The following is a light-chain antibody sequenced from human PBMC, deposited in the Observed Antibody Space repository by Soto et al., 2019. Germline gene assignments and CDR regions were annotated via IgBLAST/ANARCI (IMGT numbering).Light chain of an antibody. CDR3: AAWDDSLNGLDV. CDR1: SSNIGSLS. V-gene: IGLV1-44*01. J-gene: IGLJ1*01. CDR2: NDF. Sequence: QSVLTQPPSASGTPGQRVTISCSRSSSNIGSLSVAWYQHLPGTAPKLLIYNDFQRPSGVPDRFSASKSGTSASLAISGLQSEDDGDYYCAAWDDSLNGLDVFGTGTKLTVL.